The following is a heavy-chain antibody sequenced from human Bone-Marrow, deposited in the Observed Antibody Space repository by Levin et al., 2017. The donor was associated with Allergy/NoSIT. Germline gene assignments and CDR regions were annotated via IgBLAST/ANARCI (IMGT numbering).Heavy chain of an antibody. CDR2: IYHNGIT. V-gene: IGHV4-30-4*01. J-gene: IGHJ4*02. D-gene: IGHD2-2*01. CDR3: ARAPDCTTTSCFSLFDY. Sequence: SETLSLTCTVSGASVSGADYYWSWIRQPPGKGLEWVGYIYHNGITFYSPSLKSRLTISLDTSKNHFSLNLNSVTAADTAVYYCARAPDCTTTSCFSLFDYWGQGALVTVSS. CDR1: GASVSGADYY.